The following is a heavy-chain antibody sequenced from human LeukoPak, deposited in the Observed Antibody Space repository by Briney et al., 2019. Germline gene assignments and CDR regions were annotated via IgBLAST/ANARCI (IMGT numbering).Heavy chain of an antibody. CDR1: GGSISSGSYY. D-gene: IGHD5-18*01. CDR2: IYTSGST. V-gene: IGHV4-61*02. Sequence: SETLSLTCTVSGGSISSGSYYWSWIRQPAGKGLEWIGRIYTSGSTNYNPSLKGRVTISVDTSKNQFSLKLSSVTAADTAVYYCARGRLRGYSYGYGYWGQGTLVTVSS. CDR3: ARGRLRGYSYGYGY. J-gene: IGHJ4*02.